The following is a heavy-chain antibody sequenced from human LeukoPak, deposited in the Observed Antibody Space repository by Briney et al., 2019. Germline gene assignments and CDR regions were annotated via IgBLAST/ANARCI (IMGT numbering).Heavy chain of an antibody. D-gene: IGHD3-9*01. CDR2: IYPGDSDT. CDR3: ARRRYFDWLSPFDY. CDR1: GYSFSNNW. J-gene: IGHJ4*02. V-gene: IGHV5-51*01. Sequence: GESLKISCKGSGYSFSNNWIGWVRQMPGKGLEWMGIIYPGDSDTRYSPSFQGQVTISADKSISTAYLQWSSLKASDTAMYYCARRRYFDWLSPFDYWGQGTLVTVSS.